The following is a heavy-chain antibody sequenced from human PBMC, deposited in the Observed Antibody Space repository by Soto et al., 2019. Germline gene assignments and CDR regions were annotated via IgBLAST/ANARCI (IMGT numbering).Heavy chain of an antibody. CDR3: ARGNYYYYYGLDV. V-gene: IGHV4-59*01. J-gene: IGHJ6*02. CDR1: GGSISNYY. CDR2: IYYSGST. Sequence: SQTLSLTCTVSGGSISNYYWSWIRQPPGKALEWIGYIYYSGSTNYNPSLKSRVTTSLDTSKNKFSLNLTSVTAADTAVYYCARGNYYYYYGLDVWGQGTTVTVSS.